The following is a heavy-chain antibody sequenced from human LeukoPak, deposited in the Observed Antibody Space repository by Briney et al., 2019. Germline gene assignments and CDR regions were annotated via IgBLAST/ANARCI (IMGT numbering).Heavy chain of an antibody. CDR2: INPSGGST. J-gene: IGHJ3*02. CDR3: ARVSSGMRDAFDI. D-gene: IGHD6-19*01. V-gene: IGHV1-46*01. Sequence: ASVKVSCKASGYTFTSYYMHWVRQAQGQGLEWMGIINPSGGSTSYAQKFQGRVTMTRDTSTSTVYMELNSLRSEDTAVYYCARVSSGMRDAFDIWGQGTMVTVSS. CDR1: GYTFTSYY.